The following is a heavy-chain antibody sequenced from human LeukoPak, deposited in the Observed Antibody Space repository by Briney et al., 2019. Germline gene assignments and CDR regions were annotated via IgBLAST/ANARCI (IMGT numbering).Heavy chain of an antibody. Sequence: GASVKVSCKASGYTFTSYGISWVRQAPGQGLEWMGWISAYNGNTNYAQKLQGRVTMTTDTSTSTAYMELRSLRSDDTAVYYRARAICSGGSCYSVAFDIWGQGTMVTVSS. D-gene: IGHD2-15*01. V-gene: IGHV1-18*01. CDR3: ARAICSGGSCYSVAFDI. J-gene: IGHJ3*02. CDR1: GYTFTSYG. CDR2: ISAYNGNT.